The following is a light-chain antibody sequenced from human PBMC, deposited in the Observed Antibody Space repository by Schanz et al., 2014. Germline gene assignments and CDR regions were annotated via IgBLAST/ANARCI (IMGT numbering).Light chain of an antibody. CDR1: SSDVGGYNS. Sequence: QSALTQPRSVSGSPGQSVTISCTGTSSDVGGYNSVSWFQQHPGRAPTLMIYDVSKRPSGVPDRFSGSQSGNTASLTVSGLQAEDEADYYCSSFAGHKVFGGGTKLTVL. CDR3: SSFAGHKV. J-gene: IGLJ2*01. CDR2: DVS. V-gene: IGLV2-11*01.